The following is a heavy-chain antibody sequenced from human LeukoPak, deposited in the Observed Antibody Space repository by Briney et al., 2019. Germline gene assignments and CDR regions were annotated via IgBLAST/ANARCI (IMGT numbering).Heavy chain of an antibody. CDR2: TSSSGSTI. Sequence: GGSLRLSCAASGCTFSDYYMSWIRQAPGKGLEWVSYTSSSGSTIYYADSVKGRFTISRDNSANTLYLQLNSLRAEDTAVYYCATGRGVPGYQYFDYWGQGTLVTVSS. D-gene: IGHD3-10*01. CDR3: ATGRGVPGYQYFDY. CDR1: GCTFSDYY. J-gene: IGHJ4*02. V-gene: IGHV3-11*04.